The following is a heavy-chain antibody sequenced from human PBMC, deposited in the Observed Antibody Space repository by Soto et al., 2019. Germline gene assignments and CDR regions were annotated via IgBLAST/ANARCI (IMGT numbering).Heavy chain of an antibody. Sequence: QVQLVQSGAEVRKPGSSVKVSCKASGGTFSRHAISWVRQAPGQGLEWMGGIIPIFGTANHAQKFQGRVTIIADESTRTVYMELSNLRSEDTAMYYCARGWGYDSNDYYYAYWGQGTLVIVSS. CDR1: GGTFSRHA. CDR2: IIPIFGTA. J-gene: IGHJ4*02. V-gene: IGHV1-69*01. CDR3: ARGWGYDSNDYYYAY. D-gene: IGHD3-22*01.